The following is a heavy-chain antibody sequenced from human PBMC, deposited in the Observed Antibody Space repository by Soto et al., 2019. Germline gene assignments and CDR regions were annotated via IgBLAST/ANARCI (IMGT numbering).Heavy chain of an antibody. V-gene: IGHV3-30-3*01. J-gene: IGHJ4*02. Sequence: QGQLVESGGGVVQPGRSERLSCAASGFTFSSYAMHWVRQAPGKGLEWVAVISYDGSNKYYADSVKGRFTISRDISKNTLYLQMNSLRAEDTAVYYCARAGGLLLDYWGQGTVVTVSS. D-gene: IGHD2-15*01. CDR1: GFTFSSYA. CDR3: ARAGGLLLDY. CDR2: ISYDGSNK.